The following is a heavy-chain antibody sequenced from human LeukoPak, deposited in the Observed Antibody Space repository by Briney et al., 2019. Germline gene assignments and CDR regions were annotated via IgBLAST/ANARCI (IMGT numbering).Heavy chain of an antibody. Sequence: ASVKVSCKASGYTFTGYYMHWERQAPGQGLEWMGWINPNSGGTNYAQKFQGRVTMTRDTSISTAYMELSRLRSDDTAVYYCARDAHILTGYPRGWLADWGQGTLVTVSS. CDR3: ARDAHILTGYPRGWLAD. CDR1: GYTFTGYY. J-gene: IGHJ4*02. V-gene: IGHV1-2*02. D-gene: IGHD3-9*01. CDR2: INPNSGGT.